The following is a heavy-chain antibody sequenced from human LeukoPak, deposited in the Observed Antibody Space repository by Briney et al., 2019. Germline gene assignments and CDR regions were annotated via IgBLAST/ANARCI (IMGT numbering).Heavy chain of an antibody. CDR1: GYTFTSYG. D-gene: IGHD3-10*01. J-gene: IGHJ3*02. CDR2: ISAYNGNT. V-gene: IGHV1-18*01. CDR3: ARIWFGESTDAFDI. Sequence: ASVKVSCKASGYTFTSYGISWVRQAPGQGLEWMGWISAYNGNTNYAQKLQGRVTMTTDTSTSTAYMELRSLRSHDTAVYYCARIWFGESTDAFDIWGQGTMVTVSS.